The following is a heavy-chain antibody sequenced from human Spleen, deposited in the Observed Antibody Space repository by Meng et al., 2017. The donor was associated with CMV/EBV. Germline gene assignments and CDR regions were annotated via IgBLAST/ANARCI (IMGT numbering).Heavy chain of an antibody. CDR3: ARDPYATGWAG. V-gene: IGHV4-4*02. Sequence: QRHLPESGPGLVKPSGTLSLTCAVSGGSISISTWWSWGRQPPGKGLEWIGEIYHSGGTNYNPSLRGRVTISLDKSKNQFSPTLRSVTAADTAVYYCARDPYATGWAGWGQGTLVTVSS. CDR2: IYHSGGT. CDR1: GGSISISTW. J-gene: IGHJ4*02. D-gene: IGHD6-19*01.